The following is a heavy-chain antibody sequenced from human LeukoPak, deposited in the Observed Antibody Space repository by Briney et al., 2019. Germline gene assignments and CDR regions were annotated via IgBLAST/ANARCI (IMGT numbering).Heavy chain of an antibody. CDR1: GGSFSGYY. J-gene: IGHJ4*02. CDR3: ARGPTGYVWGSYRYPKYYFDY. CDR2: INHSGST. V-gene: IGHV4-34*01. Sequence: SETLSLTCAVYGGSFSGYYWSRIRQPPGKGLEWIGEINHSGSTNYNPSLKSRVTISVDTSKNQFSLKLSSVTAADTAVYYCARGPTGYVWGSYRYPKYYFDYWGQGTLVTVSS. D-gene: IGHD3-16*02.